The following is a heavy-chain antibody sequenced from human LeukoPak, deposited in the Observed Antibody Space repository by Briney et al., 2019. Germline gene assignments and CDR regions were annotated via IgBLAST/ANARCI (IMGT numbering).Heavy chain of an antibody. CDR3: AKGRYYFDC. CDR1: GFTFSSYA. CDR2: ISGSGDTT. Sequence: GGSLRLSCAASGFTFSSYAMSWVRQAPGKGPEWLSTISGSGDTTRSADSVKGRFSISRDNSKSTLYLQMNSLRGEDTAVYYCAKGRYYFDCWGQGTLVTVSS. V-gene: IGHV3-23*01. J-gene: IGHJ4*02. D-gene: IGHD5-24*01.